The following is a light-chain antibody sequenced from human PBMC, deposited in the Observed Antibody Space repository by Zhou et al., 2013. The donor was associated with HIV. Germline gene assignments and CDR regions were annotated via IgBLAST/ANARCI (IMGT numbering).Light chain of an antibody. V-gene: IGKV1-5*03. Sequence: DIQMTQSPSTLSASVGDRVTITCRASQTINNWLAWYQQIPGKAPKLLIYKASSLKSGVPSRFSGSASGTEFTLTISSLQPDDFATYYCHQYNTYPYTFGQGTKLEIK. J-gene: IGKJ2*01. CDR1: QTINNW. CDR2: KAS. CDR3: HQYNTYPYT.